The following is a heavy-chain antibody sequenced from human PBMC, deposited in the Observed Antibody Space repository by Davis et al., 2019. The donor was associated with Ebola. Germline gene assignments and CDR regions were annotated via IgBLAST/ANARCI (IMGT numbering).Heavy chain of an antibody. V-gene: IGHV1-46*01. D-gene: IGHD3-22*01. CDR1: GYGFTSYY. CDR2: INPITGGT. CDR3: AREGGRYYDSSGYVFDI. Sequence: ASVKVSCKASGYGFTSYYMHWVRQAPGQGLEWMGIINPITGGTSYAQNFQVRVSMTRDTSTSTVYMELSSLRSEDTAVYYCAREGGRYYDSSGYVFDIWGQGTMVKVSS. J-gene: IGHJ3*02.